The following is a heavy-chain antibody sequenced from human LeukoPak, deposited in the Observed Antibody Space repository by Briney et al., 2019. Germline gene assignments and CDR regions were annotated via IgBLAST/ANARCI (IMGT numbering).Heavy chain of an antibody. Sequence: GGSLRLSCAASGFTFSSYWMSWVRQAPGKGLEWVANIKQDGSEKYCVDSVKGRFTISRDNAKNSLYLQMNSLRAEDTAVYYCARDKSELRFLEWLYGYYYGMDVWGQGTTVTVSS. J-gene: IGHJ6*02. CDR1: GFTFSSYW. CDR3: ARDKSELRFLEWLYGYYYGMDV. V-gene: IGHV3-7*01. CDR2: IKQDGSEK. D-gene: IGHD3-3*01.